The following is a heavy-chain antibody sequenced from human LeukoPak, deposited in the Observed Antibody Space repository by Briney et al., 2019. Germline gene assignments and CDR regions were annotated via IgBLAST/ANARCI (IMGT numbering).Heavy chain of an antibody. CDR2: ISSSGSTI. V-gene: IGHV3-11*01. CDR1: GFTLSDYY. Sequence: GGSLRLSCAASGFTLSDYYMSWIRQAPGKGLEWVSYISSSGSTIYYADSVKGRFTISRDNAKNSLYLQMNSLRAEDTAVYYCARLRSSSLYYYYMDVWGKGTTVTVSS. CDR3: ARLRSSSLYYYYMDV. J-gene: IGHJ6*03. D-gene: IGHD6-6*01.